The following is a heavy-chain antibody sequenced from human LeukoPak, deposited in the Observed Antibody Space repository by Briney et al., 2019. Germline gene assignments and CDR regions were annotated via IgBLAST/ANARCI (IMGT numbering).Heavy chain of an antibody. CDR3: QGFGGYSSSWYYFDY. Sequence: SETPSLTCTVSGGSISSGDYYWSWIRQPPGKGLEWIGYIYYSGSTYCNPSLKSRVTISVDTSKNQFSLKLSSVTAADTAVYYCQGFGGYSSSWYYFDYWGQGTLVTVSS. D-gene: IGHD6-13*01. J-gene: IGHJ4*02. CDR2: IYYSGST. CDR1: GGSISSGDYY. V-gene: IGHV4-30-4*01.